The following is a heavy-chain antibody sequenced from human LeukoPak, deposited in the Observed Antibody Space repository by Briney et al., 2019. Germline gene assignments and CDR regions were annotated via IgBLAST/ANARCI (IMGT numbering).Heavy chain of an antibody. Sequence: PGGSLRLSCAASGFTFSSYRMNWVRQAPGKGLEWGSYICSSSSTIYYADSVKGRFTISRDNAKNSLYLQMNSLRADDTAVHYCARTSHYDILTGYYNVNLFEPWGQGTLVTVSS. V-gene: IGHV3-48*04. CDR3: ARTSHYDILTGYYNVNLFEP. CDR1: GFTFSSYR. J-gene: IGHJ5*02. CDR2: ICSSSSTI. D-gene: IGHD3-9*01.